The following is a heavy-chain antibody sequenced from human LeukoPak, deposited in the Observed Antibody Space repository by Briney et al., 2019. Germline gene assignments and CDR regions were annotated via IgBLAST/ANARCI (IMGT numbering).Heavy chain of an antibody. V-gene: IGHV3-11*06. CDR1: GFTFSDEY. D-gene: IGHD4-17*01. CDR3: ARAGGSTVSHSDY. CDR2: ISSSTSYI. Sequence: GGSLRLSCAASGFTFSDEYMSWIRQAPGKGLEWVSSISSSTSYIYYADSVKGRFTISKDNAKNSLYLQMNSLRAEDTAVYYCARAGGSTVSHSDYWGQGTLVTVSS. J-gene: IGHJ4*02.